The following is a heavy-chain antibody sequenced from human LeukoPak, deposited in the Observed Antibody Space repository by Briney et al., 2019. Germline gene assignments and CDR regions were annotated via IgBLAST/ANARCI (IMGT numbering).Heavy chain of an antibody. Sequence: PGGSLRLSCAASGFTFSTSWMTWVRQAPGKGLELLGNINPDGSTTKYVDSVKGRFTFSRDNAKNSLYLQMNSLRVEDTAMFYCATDSGYNAFDIWGQGTMVTVSS. CDR2: INPDGSTT. V-gene: IGHV3-7*01. J-gene: IGHJ3*02. D-gene: IGHD5-12*01. CDR1: GFTFSTSW. CDR3: ATDSGYNAFDI.